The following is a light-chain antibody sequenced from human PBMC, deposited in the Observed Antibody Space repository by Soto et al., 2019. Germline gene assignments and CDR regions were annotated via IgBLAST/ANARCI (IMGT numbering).Light chain of an antibody. J-gene: IGKJ1*01. CDR3: QQRSNWPRT. Sequence: EIVLTQSPATLSSSPGERATLSCRASQNVSSYLAWYQQKPGQAPRLLIYDASNRATGIPARFSGSGSGTDFTLTISSLEPEDFAVYYCQQRSNWPRTFGQGTKVEIK. CDR2: DAS. V-gene: IGKV3-11*01. CDR1: QNVSSY.